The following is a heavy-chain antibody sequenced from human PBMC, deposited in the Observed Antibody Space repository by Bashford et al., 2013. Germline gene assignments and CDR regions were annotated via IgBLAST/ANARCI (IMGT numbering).Heavy chain of an antibody. D-gene: IGHD2-15*01. CDR2: INSDGSST. CDR1: GFTFSSYW. V-gene: IGHV3-74*01. J-gene: IGHJ6*02. Sequence: GGSLRLSCAASGFTFSSYWMHWVRQAPGKGLVWVSRINSDGSSTIYADSVKGRFTISRDNAKNTLYLQMNSLRAEDTAVYYCARGSCSGGSCHTYYYYGMDVWGQGTTVTVSS. CDR3: ARGSCSGGSCHTYYYYGMDV.